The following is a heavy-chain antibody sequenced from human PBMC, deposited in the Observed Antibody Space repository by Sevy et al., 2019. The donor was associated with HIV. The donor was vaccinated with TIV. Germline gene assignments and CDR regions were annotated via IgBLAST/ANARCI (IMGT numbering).Heavy chain of an antibody. CDR3: TRLASARSSGGYCSSTSCYTPLAED. V-gene: IGHV3-73*01. Sequence: GGSLRLSCAASGFTFSGSAMHWVRQASGKGLEWVGRIRSKANSYATAYAASVKGRFTISRDDSKNTAYLQMNSLKTEDTAVYYCTRLASARSSGGYCSSTSCYTPLAEDWGQGTMVTVSS. CDR1: GFTFSGSA. D-gene: IGHD2-2*02. J-gene: IGHJ3*01. CDR2: IRSKANSYAT.